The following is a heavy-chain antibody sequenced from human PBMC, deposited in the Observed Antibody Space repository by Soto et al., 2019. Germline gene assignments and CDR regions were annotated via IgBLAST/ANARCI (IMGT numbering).Heavy chain of an antibody. CDR1: GGSISSGDYY. CDR3: AREAIFGVVIRFAFDI. V-gene: IGHV4-30-4*01. Sequence: QVQLQESGPGLVKPSQTLSLTCTVSGGSISSGDYYWSWIRQPPGKGLEWIGYIYYSGSTYYNPSLKSRVTISVDTSKNQFSLKLSSVTAADTAVYYCAREAIFGVVIRFAFDIWGQGTMVTVSS. CDR2: IYYSGST. J-gene: IGHJ3*02. D-gene: IGHD3-3*01.